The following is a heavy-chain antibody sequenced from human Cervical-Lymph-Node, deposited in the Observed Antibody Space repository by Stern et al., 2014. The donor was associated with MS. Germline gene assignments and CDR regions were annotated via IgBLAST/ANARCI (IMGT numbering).Heavy chain of an antibody. D-gene: IGHD3-22*01. CDR3: AKDRGMIVVVTYSLDS. Sequence: VQLVESGGIVVQPGRSLRLSCVASGFSFSSYGMHWVRQAPGKGLEWVAVLSYDASNAYYADSVKGRFTISRDNSKNTLYLQLNSLRAEDTAVYFCAKDRGMIVVVTYSLDSWGQGTLVTVSS. CDR2: LSYDASNA. V-gene: IGHV3-30*18. CDR1: GFSFSSYG. J-gene: IGHJ4*02.